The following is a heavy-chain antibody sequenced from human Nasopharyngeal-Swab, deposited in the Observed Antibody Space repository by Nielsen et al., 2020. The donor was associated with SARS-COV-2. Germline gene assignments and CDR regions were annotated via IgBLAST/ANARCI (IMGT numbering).Heavy chain of an antibody. J-gene: IGHJ6*03. Sequence: WIRQPPGKGLQHVSAITHRGISTYYADSVKGRFTISRDNSKNMVYLQMSSLRPEDTAVYFCVKDKGRLVYYMDGRGMGTTVTVSS. CDR2: ITHRGIST. CDR3: VKDKGRLVYYMDG. V-gene: IGHV3-64D*09. D-gene: IGHD3-9*01.